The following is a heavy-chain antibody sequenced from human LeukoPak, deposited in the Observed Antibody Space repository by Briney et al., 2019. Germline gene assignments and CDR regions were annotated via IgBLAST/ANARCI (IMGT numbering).Heavy chain of an antibody. J-gene: IGHJ5*02. CDR1: GYTFTGYY. CDR3: ATLRTGNWFDP. Sequence: ASVKVSCKASGYTFTGYYIHWVRQAPGQGLEWMGYIYPNSGATKYAQKFQGRVTMTRDTSISTAYMELSRLRSDDTAVYYCATLRTGNWFDPWGQGTLVTVSS. V-gene: IGHV1-2*02. D-gene: IGHD7-27*01. CDR2: IYPNSGAT.